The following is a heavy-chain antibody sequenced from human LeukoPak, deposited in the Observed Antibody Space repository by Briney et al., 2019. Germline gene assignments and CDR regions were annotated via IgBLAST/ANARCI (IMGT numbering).Heavy chain of an antibody. CDR3: ARRGYCTNGVCYTDY. V-gene: IGHV4-59*08. Sequence: SETLSLTCTVSGGSTSSYYWSWIRQPPGKGLEWIGYIYYSGSTNYNPSLKSRVTISVDTSKNQFSLKLSSVTAADTAVYYCARRGYCTNGVCYTDYWGQGTLVTVSS. CDR2: IYYSGST. J-gene: IGHJ4*02. D-gene: IGHD2-8*01. CDR1: GGSTSSYY.